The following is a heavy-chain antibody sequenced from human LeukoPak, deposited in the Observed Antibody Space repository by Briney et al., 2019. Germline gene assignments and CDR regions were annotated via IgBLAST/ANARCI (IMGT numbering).Heavy chain of an antibody. V-gene: IGHV4-59*01. D-gene: IGHD3-10*01. CDR2: IYYSGST. Sequence: SETLSLTCTVSGGSISSYYWSWIRQPPGKGLEWIGYIYYSGSTNYNPSLKSRVTISVDTSKSQFSLKLSSVTAADSAVYYCALHYYGSGGTFDYWGQGTLVTVSS. J-gene: IGHJ4*02. CDR1: GGSISSYY. CDR3: ALHYYGSGGTFDY.